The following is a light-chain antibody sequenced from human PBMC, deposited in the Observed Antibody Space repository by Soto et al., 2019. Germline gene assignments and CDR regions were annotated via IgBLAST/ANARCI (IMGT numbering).Light chain of an antibody. V-gene: IGKV1-39*01. Sequence: DIQMTQSPSSLSASVGDRVTITFRACQSISNYLHWYHQNPGKAPNLLIYAVANLQADVPSRFSGSGAGTDFTLTISGLQPDDFATYHCLQSDSAPRTFGPGTKVDIK. CDR3: LQSDSAPRT. CDR1: QSISNY. J-gene: IGKJ3*01. CDR2: AVA.